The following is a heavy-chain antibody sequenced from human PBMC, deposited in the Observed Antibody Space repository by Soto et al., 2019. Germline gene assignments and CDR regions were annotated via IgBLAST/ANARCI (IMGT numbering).Heavy chain of an antibody. CDR1: GGTFSSYT. Sequence: GASVKVSCKASGGTFSSYTISWVRQAPGQGLEWMGRIIPILGIANYAQKFQGRVTITADKSTSTAYMELSSLRSEDTAVYYCARLYCSGGSCYNGMDVWGQGTTVTVSS. V-gene: IGHV1-69*02. D-gene: IGHD2-15*01. CDR2: IIPILGIA. CDR3: ARLYCSGGSCYNGMDV. J-gene: IGHJ6*02.